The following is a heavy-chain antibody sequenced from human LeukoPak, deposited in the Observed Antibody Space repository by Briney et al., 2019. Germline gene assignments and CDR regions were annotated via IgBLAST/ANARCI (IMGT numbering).Heavy chain of an antibody. CDR3: ARGGSSWYKVYYYMDV. V-gene: IGHV4-59*11. CDR2: INHSGNT. CDR1: GGSISSHY. Sequence: SETLSLTCTVSGGSISSHYWSWIRQPPGKGLEWIGYINHSGNTNYNPSLKSRVTTSVDTSKNQFSLKLSSVTAADTAVYYCARGGSSWYKVYYYMDVWGKGTMVTVSS. J-gene: IGHJ6*03. D-gene: IGHD6-13*01.